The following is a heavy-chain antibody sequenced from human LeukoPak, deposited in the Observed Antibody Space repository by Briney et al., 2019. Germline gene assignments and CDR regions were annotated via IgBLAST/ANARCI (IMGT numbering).Heavy chain of an antibody. Sequence: ASVKVSCKASGYPFGSYGISWVRQAPGQGLEWMGRISVYNGHTDFARNFQDRVTMTADTSTTTAYMELKSLRSDDTAVYYCARTPEKHIDHWGQGTLVTVSS. D-gene: IGHD2-15*01. CDR2: ISVYNGHT. V-gene: IGHV1-18*01. CDR1: GYPFGSYG. CDR3: ARTPEKHIDH. J-gene: IGHJ4*02.